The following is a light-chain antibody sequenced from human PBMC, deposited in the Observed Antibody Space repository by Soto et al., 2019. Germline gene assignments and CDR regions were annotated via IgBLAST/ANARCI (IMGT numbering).Light chain of an antibody. V-gene: IGLV2-23*01. CDR1: KNDIGSYRF. CDR3: CSYAGSSTWV. Sequence: QSALTQPASVSGSPGESITISCIGTKNDIGSYRFVSWYQQHPGEAPKLMISEGSKRPSGTSNRFSGSKSGNTASLRISGVQAEDEADYYCCSYAGSSTWVFGGGTKLTVL. J-gene: IGLJ3*02. CDR2: EGS.